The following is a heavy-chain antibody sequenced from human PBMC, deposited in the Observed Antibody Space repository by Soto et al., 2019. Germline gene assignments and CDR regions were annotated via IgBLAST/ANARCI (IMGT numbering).Heavy chain of an antibody. Sequence: GGSLRLSCAASGFTFSSYGMHWVRQAPGKGLEWVAVISYDGSNKYYADSVKGRFTISRDNSKNTLYLQMNSLRAEDTAVYYCAKDAPPGPDYGDYGAFDYWGQGTLVTVSS. CDR2: ISYDGSNK. CDR3: AKDAPPGPDYGDYGAFDY. J-gene: IGHJ4*02. V-gene: IGHV3-30*18. CDR1: GFTFSSYG. D-gene: IGHD4-17*01.